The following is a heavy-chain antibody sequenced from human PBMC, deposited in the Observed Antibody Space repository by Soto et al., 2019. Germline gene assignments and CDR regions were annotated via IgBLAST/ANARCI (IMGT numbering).Heavy chain of an antibody. CDR1: GFTFSSYA. CDR3: AKEFDFWSGYPTSTIDY. V-gene: IGHV3-23*01. CDR2: ISGSGGST. D-gene: IGHD3-3*01. Sequence: PGGSLRLSCAASGFTFSSYAMSWVRQAPGKGLEWVSAISGSGGSTYYADSVKGRFTISRDNSKNTLYLQMNSLRAEDTAVYYCAKEFDFWSGYPTSTIDYWGQGTLVTVSS. J-gene: IGHJ4*02.